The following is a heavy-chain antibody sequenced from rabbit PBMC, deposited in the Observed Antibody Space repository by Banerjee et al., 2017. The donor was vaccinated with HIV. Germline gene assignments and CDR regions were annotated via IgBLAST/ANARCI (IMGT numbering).Heavy chain of an antibody. J-gene: IGHJ6*01. CDR2: IGAGSSGST. Sequence: VKPGGTLTLTCTVSGFSFSSNWMCWVRQAPGKGLEWIACIGAGSSGSTYSATWAKGRFTISKTSSTTVTLQMTSLTAADTATYFCARDTGTSFSTYGMDLWGPGTLVTVS. V-gene: IGHV1S45*01. CDR1: GFSFSSNW. D-gene: IGHD8-1*01. CDR3: ARDTGTSFSTYGMDL.